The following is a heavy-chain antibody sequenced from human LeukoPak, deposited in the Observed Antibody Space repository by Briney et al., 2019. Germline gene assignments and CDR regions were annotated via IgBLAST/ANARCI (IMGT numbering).Heavy chain of an antibody. CDR2: IYYSGST. Sequence: SETLSLTCTVSGGSISSSSYYWGWIRQPPGKGLEWIGSIYYSGSTYYNPSLKSRVSSSVDTSKNQFSLKLRSVTAADTAVYYCARLWGSGSYRFDPWGQGTLVAVSS. CDR1: GGSISSSSYY. J-gene: IGHJ5*02. V-gene: IGHV4-39*07. D-gene: IGHD3-10*01. CDR3: ARLWGSGSYRFDP.